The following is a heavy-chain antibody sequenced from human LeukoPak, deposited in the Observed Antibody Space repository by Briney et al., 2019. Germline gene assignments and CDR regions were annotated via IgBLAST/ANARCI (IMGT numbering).Heavy chain of an antibody. CDR2: INHSGST. V-gene: IGHV4-34*01. CDR1: GGSFSGYY. J-gene: IGHJ5*02. CDR3: ARGTGTFDP. Sequence: SETLSLTCAVYGGSFSGYYWSWIRQPPGKGLEWIGEINHSGSTNYNPSLKSRVTTSVDTSKNQFSLKLTSVTAADTAMYYCARGTGTFDPWGQGTLVIVSS.